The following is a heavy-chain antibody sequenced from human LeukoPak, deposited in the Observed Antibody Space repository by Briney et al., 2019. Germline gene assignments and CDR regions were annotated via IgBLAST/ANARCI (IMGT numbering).Heavy chain of an antibody. J-gene: IGHJ4*02. CDR1: GFTFGDYA. Sequence: GGSLRLSCTASGFTFGDYAMSWVRQAPGKGLEWVGFVRSKAYGGTTEYAASVKGRFTISRDDSKSIAYLQMNSLKTEDTAVYYCTRVNHSFFFDYWGQGTLVTVSS. CDR2: VRSKAYGGTT. V-gene: IGHV3-49*04. CDR3: TRVNHSFFFDY. D-gene: IGHD1-14*01.